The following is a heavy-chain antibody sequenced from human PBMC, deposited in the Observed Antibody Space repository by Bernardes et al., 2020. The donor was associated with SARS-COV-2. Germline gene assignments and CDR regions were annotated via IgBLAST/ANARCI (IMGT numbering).Heavy chain of an antibody. J-gene: IGHJ4*02. CDR2: TYKSGST. D-gene: IGHD1-20*01. Sequence: SETLYLTCIVSGGSISDDYWSWIRQPPGKGLEWIGYTYKSGSTNYNPALKSRVTISVDTSKNHVSLRLKSPTAADTAVYYCAGGKTWYRAIYFWGQGTQVTVSS. V-gene: IGHV4-59*01. CDR1: GGSISDDY. CDR3: AGGKTWYRAIYF.